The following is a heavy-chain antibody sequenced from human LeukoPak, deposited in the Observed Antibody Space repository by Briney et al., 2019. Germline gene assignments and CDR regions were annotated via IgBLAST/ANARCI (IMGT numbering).Heavy chain of an antibody. J-gene: IGHJ3*02. Sequence: ASVKVSCKASGYTFIDYYMHWVRQAPGQGLEWMGWINPNSGDTNYAQKFQGRVTMTRDTSISTAYMELSRLRSDDTAVYYCARSYSSSWYDMSAFDIWGQGTMVTVSS. D-gene: IGHD6-13*01. CDR1: GYTFIDYY. CDR3: ARSYSSSWYDMSAFDI. CDR2: INPNSGDT. V-gene: IGHV1-2*02.